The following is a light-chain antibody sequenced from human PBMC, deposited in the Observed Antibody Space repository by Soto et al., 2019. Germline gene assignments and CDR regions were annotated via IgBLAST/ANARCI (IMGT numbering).Light chain of an antibody. Sequence: QLVLTQSPSASASLGASVKLTCTLSSGHSSYAIAWHQQQPEKGPRYLMKLNSDGSHSKGDGIPDRVSGSCSGAVRYLTISRLQSEDEADYYCQTWGTGIQVFGGGTKLTVL. J-gene: IGLJ3*02. V-gene: IGLV4-69*01. CDR1: SGHSSYA. CDR3: QTWGTGIQV. CDR2: LNSDGSH.